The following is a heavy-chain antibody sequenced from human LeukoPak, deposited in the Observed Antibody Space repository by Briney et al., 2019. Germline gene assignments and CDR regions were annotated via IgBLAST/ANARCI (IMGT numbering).Heavy chain of an antibody. CDR2: IIPIFGTA. J-gene: IGHJ3*02. CDR3: ARDTREYYYDSSGYYLPDAFDI. V-gene: IGHV1-69*13. CDR1: GGTFSSYA. Sequence: SVKVSCKASGGTFSSYAISWVRQAPGQGLEWMGGIIPIFGTANYAQKFQGRVTITADESTSTAYMELSSLRSEDTAVYYCARDTREYYYDSSGYYLPDAFDIWGQGTMVTVSS. D-gene: IGHD3-22*01.